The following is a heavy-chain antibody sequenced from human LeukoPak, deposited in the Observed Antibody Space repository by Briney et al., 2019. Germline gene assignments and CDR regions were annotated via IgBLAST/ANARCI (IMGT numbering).Heavy chain of an antibody. CDR1: GYTFTSYY. J-gene: IGHJ4*02. Sequence: ASVKVSCKASGYTFTSYYMHWLRQAPGQGLEWMGIINPSGGSTSYAQKFQGRVTMTRDTSTSTVYMELSSLRSEDTAVYYCASTQPLQEKIGVVPAEDDYWGQGTLVTVSS. CDR3: ASTQPLQEKIGVVPAEDDY. V-gene: IGHV1-46*01. D-gene: IGHD2-2*01. CDR2: INPSGGST.